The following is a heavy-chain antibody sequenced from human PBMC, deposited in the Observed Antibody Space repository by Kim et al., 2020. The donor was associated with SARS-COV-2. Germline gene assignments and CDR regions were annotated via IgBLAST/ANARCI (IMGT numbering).Heavy chain of an antibody. CDR3: GRGAGTGAFLVDY. Sequence: GGSLRLSCAASGFTFSTCSMHWVRQAPGKGLEWVAVIAYDGSNIHYGDSMEGRFTVSRDNSKNTLYLEMFSLTDEDTAVYFCGRGAGTGAFLVDYWGQGTLVTVSS. D-gene: IGHD7-27*01. J-gene: IGHJ4*02. CDR2: IAYDGSNI. V-gene: IGHV3-30-3*01. CDR1: GFTFSTCS.